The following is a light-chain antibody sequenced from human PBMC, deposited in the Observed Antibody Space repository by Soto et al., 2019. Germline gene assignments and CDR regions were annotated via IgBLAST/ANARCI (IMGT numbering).Light chain of an antibody. CDR1: QDISRF. Sequence: DVQMTQSPSAMSASVGDRVTITCRASQDISRFVAWFQQKPGKAPERLIYDTSSLQPGVPSRFSGSGSGTDFTLSISSLLPEDFATYYCLQHSSYPFTCGPGTNLDIK. CDR2: DTS. V-gene: IGKV1-17*03. J-gene: IGKJ3*01. CDR3: LQHSSYPFT.